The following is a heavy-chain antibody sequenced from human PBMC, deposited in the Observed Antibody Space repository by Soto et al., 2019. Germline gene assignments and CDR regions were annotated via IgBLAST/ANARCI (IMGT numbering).Heavy chain of an antibody. CDR3: ARAAEASLLRVPSFY. CDR2: IGGSGDGT. J-gene: IGHJ4*02. CDR1: GFTFSSYT. D-gene: IGHD2-21*02. V-gene: IGHV3-23*01. Sequence: GGSLRLSCAASGFTFSSYTMNWVRRAPGKGLQWVATIGGSGDGTYYGDSVRGRFTISRDNSKKTVYLQMNCLRSYATAIYYFARAAEASLLRVPSFYWRQGTLHNVFS.